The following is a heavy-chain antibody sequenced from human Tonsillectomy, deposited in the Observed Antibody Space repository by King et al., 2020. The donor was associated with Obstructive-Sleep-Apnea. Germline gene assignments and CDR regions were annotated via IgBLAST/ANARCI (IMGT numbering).Heavy chain of an antibody. Sequence: QLQESGPGLVKPSETLSLTCTVSGYSISSGYYWGLIRQPPGKGLEWIGSMYHIGRTSYNPSLKSRVTISVDTSKNQFSLKLSSVTAADTAVYYCASGRGSYTITDYWGQGTLVTVSS. J-gene: IGHJ4*02. CDR3: ASGRGSYTITDY. CDR1: GYSISSGYY. V-gene: IGHV4-38-2*02. CDR2: MYHIGRT. D-gene: IGHD1-26*01.